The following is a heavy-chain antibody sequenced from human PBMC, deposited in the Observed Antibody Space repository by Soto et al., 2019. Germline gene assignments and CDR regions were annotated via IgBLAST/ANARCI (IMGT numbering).Heavy chain of an antibody. V-gene: IGHV3-49*03. D-gene: IGHD1-26*01. Sequence: PGGSLRLSCTASGFTFGDYAMSWFRQAPGKGLEWVGFIRSKAYGGTTEYAASVKGRFTISRDDSKSIAYLQMNSLKTEDTAVYYCTRDLEGPWELGAFDIWGQGTMVTVSS. CDR2: IRSKAYGGTT. CDR1: GFTFGDYA. CDR3: TRDLEGPWELGAFDI. J-gene: IGHJ3*02.